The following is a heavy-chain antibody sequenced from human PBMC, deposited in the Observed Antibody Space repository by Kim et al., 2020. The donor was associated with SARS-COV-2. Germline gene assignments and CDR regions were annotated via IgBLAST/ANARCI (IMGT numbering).Heavy chain of an antibody. Sequence: KLQGRVTMTTDTSTSTAYMELRSLRSDDTAVYYCARDLEQWLVRGRWFDPWGQGTLVTVSS. V-gene: IGHV1-18*01. D-gene: IGHD6-19*01. J-gene: IGHJ5*02. CDR3: ARDLEQWLVRGRWFDP.